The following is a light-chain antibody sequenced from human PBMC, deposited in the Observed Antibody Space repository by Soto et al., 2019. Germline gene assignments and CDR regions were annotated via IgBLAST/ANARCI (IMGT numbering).Light chain of an antibody. Sequence: QSALTQPASVSGSPGQSITISCTGTSSDVGGYNYVSWYQQHPGKVPKLIIYEVSNRPSGVSNRFSGSKSANTASLTISGLRADDEADYYCSSFTSSSTQVFGGGTQLTVL. J-gene: IGLJ3*02. CDR2: EVS. CDR3: SSFTSSSTQV. V-gene: IGLV2-14*01. CDR1: SSDVGGYNY.